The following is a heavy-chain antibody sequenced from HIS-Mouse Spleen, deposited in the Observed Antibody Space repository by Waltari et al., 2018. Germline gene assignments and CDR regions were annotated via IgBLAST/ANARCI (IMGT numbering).Heavy chain of an antibody. CDR3: ARERRGPGWFDP. Sequence: EVQLVESGGGLVQPGGSLRLSCAASGFTFSSHWMSWVSQAPGKGLEWVANIKQDGSEKYYVDSVKGRFTISRDNAKNSLYLQMNSLRAEDTAVYYCARERRGPGWFDPWGQGTLVTVSS. D-gene: IGHD5-12*01. CDR1: GFTFSSHW. V-gene: IGHV3-7*01. CDR2: IKQDGSEK. J-gene: IGHJ5*02.